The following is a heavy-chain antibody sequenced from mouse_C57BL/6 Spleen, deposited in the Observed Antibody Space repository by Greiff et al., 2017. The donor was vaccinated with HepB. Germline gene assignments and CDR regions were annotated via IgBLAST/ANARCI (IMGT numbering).Heavy chain of an antibody. D-gene: IGHD2-1*01. V-gene: IGHV1-69*01. CDR1: GYTFTSYW. CDR2: IDPSDSYT. CDR3: ARSLYYGNYGAMDY. Sequence: QVQLQQPGAELVMPGASVKLSCKASGYTFTSYWMHWVKQRPGQGLEWIGEIDPSDSYTNYNQKFKGKSTLTVDKSSSTAYMQLSSLTSEDSAVYYCARSLYYGNYGAMDYWGQGTSVTVSS. J-gene: IGHJ4*01.